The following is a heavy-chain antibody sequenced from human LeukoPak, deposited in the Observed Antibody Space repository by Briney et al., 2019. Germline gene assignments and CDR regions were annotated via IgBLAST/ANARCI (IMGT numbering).Heavy chain of an antibody. D-gene: IGHD3-16*01. CDR3: ARDLKDEYDYVWGSSRATTRGYFDY. V-gene: IGHV3-48*03. CDR2: ISSSGSTI. J-gene: IGHJ4*02. CDR1: GFTFSSYE. Sequence: PGGSLRLSCAASGFTFSSYEMNWVRQAPGKGLEWVSYISSSGSTIYYADSVKGRFTISRDNAKNSLYLQMNSLRAEDTAVYYCARDLKDEYDYVWGSSRATTRGYFDYWGQGTLVTVSS.